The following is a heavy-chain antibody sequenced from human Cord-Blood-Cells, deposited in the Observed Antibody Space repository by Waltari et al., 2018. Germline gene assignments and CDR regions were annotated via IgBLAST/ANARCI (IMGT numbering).Heavy chain of an antibody. CDR1: GGSISSSSYY. V-gene: IGHV4-39*01. CDR2: IYYSGST. CDR3: ARLGHPGYYYYYYMDV. J-gene: IGHJ6*03. Sequence: QLQLQESGPGLVKPSETLSLTCTVSGGSISSSSYYWGWIRQPPGKGLEWIGSIYYSGSTYYNPSLKSRVTISVDTSKNQFSLKLSSVTAADTAVYYCARLGHPGYYYYYYMDVWGKGTTVTVSS.